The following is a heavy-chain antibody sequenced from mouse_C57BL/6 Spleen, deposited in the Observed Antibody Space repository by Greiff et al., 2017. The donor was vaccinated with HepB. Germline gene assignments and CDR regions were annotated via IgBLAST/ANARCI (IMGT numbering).Heavy chain of an antibody. CDR3: ARGNLIYYGKHFDY. J-gene: IGHJ2*01. Sequence: QVQLQQPGAELVRPGSSVKLSCKASGYTFTSYWMHWVKQRPIQGLEWIGNIDPSDSETHYNQKFKDKATLTVDKSSSTAYMQLSSLTSEDSAVYYCARGNLIYYGKHFDYWGQGTTLTVSS. V-gene: IGHV1-52*01. CDR1: GYTFTSYW. CDR2: IDPSDSET. D-gene: IGHD2-1*01.